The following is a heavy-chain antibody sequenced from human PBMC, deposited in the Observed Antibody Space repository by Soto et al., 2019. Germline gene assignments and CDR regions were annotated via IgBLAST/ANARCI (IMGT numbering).Heavy chain of an antibody. D-gene: IGHD3-3*01. V-gene: IGHV1-3*01. CDR3: ARGGDFWSGYYLIYGMDV. CDR1: GYTFTSYA. CDR2: INAGNGNT. Sequence: VKVSCKASGYTFTSYAMHWVRQAPGQRLEWMGWINAGNGNTKYSQRFQGRVTITRDTSASTAYMELSSLRSEDTAVYYCARGGDFWSGYYLIYGMDVWGQGTTVTVSS. J-gene: IGHJ6*02.